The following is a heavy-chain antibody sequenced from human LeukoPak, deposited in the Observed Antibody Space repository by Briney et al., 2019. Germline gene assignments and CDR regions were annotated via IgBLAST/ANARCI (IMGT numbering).Heavy chain of an antibody. V-gene: IGHV3-23*01. Sequence: PGGSLRLSCAASGFTFSSYAMSWVRQAPGKGLEWVSAISGSGGSTYYADSVKGRFTISRDNSKNTLYLQLNSLRAEDTAVYYCAKDAGESGWLRGYFDYWGQGTLVTVSS. CDR3: AKDAGESGWLRGYFDY. CDR1: GFTFSSYA. J-gene: IGHJ4*02. D-gene: IGHD6-19*01. CDR2: ISGSGGST.